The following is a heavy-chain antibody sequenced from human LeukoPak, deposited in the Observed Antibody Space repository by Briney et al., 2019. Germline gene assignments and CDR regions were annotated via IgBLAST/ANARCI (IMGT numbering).Heavy chain of an antibody. CDR2: ISSSGSTI. D-gene: IGHD6-6*01. CDR3: VIIAALTGGTSWFDP. Sequence: PGGSLRLSCAASGFTFSDYYMSWIRQAPGKGLEWVSYISSSGSTIYYADSVKGRFTISRDNAKSSLYLQMNSLRAEDTAVYYCVIIAALTGGTSWFDPWGQGTLVTVSS. CDR1: GFTFSDYY. J-gene: IGHJ5*02. V-gene: IGHV3-11*01.